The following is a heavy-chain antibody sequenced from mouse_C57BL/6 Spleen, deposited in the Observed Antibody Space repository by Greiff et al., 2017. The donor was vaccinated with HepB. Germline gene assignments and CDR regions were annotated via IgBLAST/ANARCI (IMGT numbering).Heavy chain of an antibody. J-gene: IGHJ4*01. V-gene: IGHV1-9*01. Sequence: VQLQQSGAELMKPGASVKLSCKATGYTFTGYWIEWVKQRPGHGLEWIGEILPGSGSTNYNEKFKGKATFTADTSSNTAYMQLSSLTTEVSAIYYCARGRIYYDNYYAMDYWGQGTSVTVSS. D-gene: IGHD2-4*01. CDR3: ARGRIYYDNYYAMDY. CDR2: ILPGSGST. CDR1: GYTFTGYW.